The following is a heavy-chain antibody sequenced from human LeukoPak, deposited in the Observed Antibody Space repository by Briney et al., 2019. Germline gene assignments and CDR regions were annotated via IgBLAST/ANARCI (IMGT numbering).Heavy chain of an antibody. V-gene: IGHV3-23*01. Sequence: GGSLRLSXGASGFTFSRYGMSWVRQAPGKGLEWVSSISGSGDSKNYADSAKGRFIISRDNFKNTLYLEMNNLRADDTAVYYCAKDVLDTSGYDYWGQGTLVTVSS. D-gene: IGHD3-22*01. CDR1: GFTFSRYG. CDR2: ISGSGDSK. CDR3: AKDVLDTSGYDY. J-gene: IGHJ4*02.